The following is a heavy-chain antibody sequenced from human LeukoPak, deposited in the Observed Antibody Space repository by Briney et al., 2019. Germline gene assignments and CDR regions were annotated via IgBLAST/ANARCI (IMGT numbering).Heavy chain of an antibody. J-gene: IGHJ3*02. Sequence: GGSLRLSCAASGFTFSSYSMNWVRQAPGKGLEWVSFISSSSSTINYADSVKGRFTISRDNAKKSLYLQMNSLRADDTAVYYCARVQWELEAFDIWGQGTMVTVSS. CDR1: GFTFSSYS. CDR2: ISSSSSTI. D-gene: IGHD1-26*01. CDR3: ARVQWELEAFDI. V-gene: IGHV3-48*04.